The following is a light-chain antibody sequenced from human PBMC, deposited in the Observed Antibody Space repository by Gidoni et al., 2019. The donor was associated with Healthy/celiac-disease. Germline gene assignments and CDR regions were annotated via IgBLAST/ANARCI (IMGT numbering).Light chain of an antibody. CDR3: QSYDSSNQGEWV. J-gene: IGLJ3*02. CDR1: SGSISSNY. CDR2: EDN. V-gene: IGLV6-57*04. Sequence: NFMLTQPHSVSESPGKTVTISCTRRSGSISSNYVQWYQQRPGGAPTTVIYEDNQRPSGVPDRFSGSIDSSSNSASLTISGLKTEDEADYYCQSYDSSNQGEWVFGGGTKLTVL.